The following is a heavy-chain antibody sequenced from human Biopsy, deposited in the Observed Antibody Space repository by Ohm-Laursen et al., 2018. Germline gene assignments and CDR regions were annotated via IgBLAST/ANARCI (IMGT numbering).Heavy chain of an antibody. D-gene: IGHD3-3*01. Sequence: PSDTLSLTCILSGASVRSHFLTWIRQPPGKGLQWIGSISNSGTTKSSPSLKSRVNISLHTSKNQLSLKLTSVTAADTAVYYCARLSTLFGVADFTDDWGQGTLVTVSS. V-gene: IGHV4-59*08. J-gene: IGHJ4*02. CDR3: ARLSTLFGVADFTDD. CDR1: GASVRSHF. CDR2: ISNSGTT.